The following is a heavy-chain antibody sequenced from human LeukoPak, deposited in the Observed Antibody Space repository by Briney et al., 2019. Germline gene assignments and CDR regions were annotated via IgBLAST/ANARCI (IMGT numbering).Heavy chain of an antibody. CDR1: GGYFSGYY. CDR3: ARGYGPIAVDGIGSY. Sequence: SDTLSLTCAVYGGYFSGYYWSWIRQPPGKGLEWIGEINHSGSTNNNPSLKSRVTISVDTSKNQFSLKLSSVTAADTAVYYCARGYGPIAVDGIGSYWGQGTLVTVSS. D-gene: IGHD6-19*01. J-gene: IGHJ4*02. CDR2: INHSGST. V-gene: IGHV4-34*01.